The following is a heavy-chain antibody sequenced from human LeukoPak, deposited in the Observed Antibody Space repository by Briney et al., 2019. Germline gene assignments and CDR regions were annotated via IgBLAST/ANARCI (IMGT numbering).Heavy chain of an antibody. D-gene: IGHD5-18*01. CDR2: INLSGST. J-gene: IGHJ6*02. Sequence: PSETPSLTCAVYGGSFSGYYWSWIRQPPGKGLEWIGEINLSGSTNYNPSLKSRVTISVDTSKNQFSLKLSSVTAADTAVYYCARVGVQLWSRYYYYGMDVWGQGTTVTVSS. CDR3: ARVGVQLWSRYYYYGMDV. V-gene: IGHV4-34*01. CDR1: GGSFSGYY.